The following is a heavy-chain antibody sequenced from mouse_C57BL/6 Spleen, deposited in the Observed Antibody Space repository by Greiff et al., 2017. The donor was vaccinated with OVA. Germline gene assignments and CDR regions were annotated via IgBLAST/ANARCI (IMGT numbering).Heavy chain of an antibody. V-gene: IGHV1-72*01. J-gene: IGHJ2*01. D-gene: IGHD1-1*01. CDR1: GYTFTSYW. CDR3: ARWDYYGSPFDD. Sequence: QVQLKQPGAELVKPGASVKLSCKASGYTFTSYWMHWVKQRPGRGLEWIGRIDPTSGGTKYNEKFKSKATLTVDKPSSTAYMQLSSLTSEDSAVYDCARWDYYGSPFDDWGQGTTLTVSS. CDR2: IDPTSGGT.